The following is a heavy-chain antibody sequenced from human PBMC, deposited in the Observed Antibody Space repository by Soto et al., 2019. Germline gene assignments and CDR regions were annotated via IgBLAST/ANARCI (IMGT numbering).Heavy chain of an antibody. V-gene: IGHV3-23*01. CDR2: ISGSGIST. J-gene: IGHJ4*02. CDR3: AKNSESSAYYSFDY. CDR1: GLTFSSYA. Sequence: EVQLLESGGGLVQPGGSLRLSCAASGLTFSSYAMSWVRQAPGKGLEWVSGISGSGISTYYADSVKGRFTISRDNSKNTLYLQMHSLRAEDTAVYYCAKNSESSAYYSFDYWGQGTLVTVSS. D-gene: IGHD3-22*01.